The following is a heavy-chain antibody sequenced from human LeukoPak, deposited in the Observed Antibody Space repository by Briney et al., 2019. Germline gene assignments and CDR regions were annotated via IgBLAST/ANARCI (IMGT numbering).Heavy chain of an antibody. CDR2: IKQDGTET. J-gene: IGHJ5*01. CDR1: GFIFSSYW. V-gene: IGHV3-7*05. Sequence: GGSLRLSCAASGFIFSSYWMTWVRQALGKGLEWVANIKQDGTETYYVDSLKGRFTISRDNAKNSLYLQLNSLRAEDTAVYYCARAPTVTTRVFASWGQGTLVTVSS. CDR3: ARAPTVTTRVFAS. D-gene: IGHD4-17*01.